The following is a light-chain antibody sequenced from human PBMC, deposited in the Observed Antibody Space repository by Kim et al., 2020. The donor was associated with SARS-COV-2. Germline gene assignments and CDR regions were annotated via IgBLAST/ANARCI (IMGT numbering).Light chain of an antibody. CDR2: AES. CDR1: QSISNF. J-gene: IGKJ1*01. V-gene: IGKV1-39*01. Sequence: ASVGDRVTITCRASQSISNFLNWYQQKPGKAPNLLVYAESSLHIGVPSRFSGSGSGTDFTLTISSLQAEDFATYYCQQNYNTPWTFGQGTKVDIK. CDR3: QQNYNTPWT.